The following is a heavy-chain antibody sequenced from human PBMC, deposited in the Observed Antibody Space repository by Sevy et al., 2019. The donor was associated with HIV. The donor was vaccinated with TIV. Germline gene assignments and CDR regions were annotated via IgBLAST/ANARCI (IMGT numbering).Heavy chain of an antibody. CDR3: ARVVAYCSGGSCFPGYYYGMDV. Sequence: GGSLRLSCAASGFTFSNYNMNWFRQAPGKGLEWVSTISSSSRYIYYADTMKGRFTISRDNAKNSLYLQMNSLRAEDTAVYYCARVVAYCSGGSCFPGYYYGMDVWGQRTTVTVSS. V-gene: IGHV3-21*01. D-gene: IGHD2-15*01. CDR2: ISSSSRYI. J-gene: IGHJ6*02. CDR1: GFTFSNYN.